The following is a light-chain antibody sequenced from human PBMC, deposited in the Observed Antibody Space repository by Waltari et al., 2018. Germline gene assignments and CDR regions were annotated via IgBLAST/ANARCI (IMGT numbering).Light chain of an antibody. Sequence: QSVLSQSPSVSGTPGQRVTISCSGSSSNIGSNSVNWYQQLPGTAPNRLAHHNNPRPLAVPDRFSASKPGTSASLAISGLQSDDEADYYCASWDDSLNGPVFGGGTRVTVL. V-gene: IGLV1-44*01. CDR1: SSNIGSNS. CDR2: HNN. J-gene: IGLJ3*02. CDR3: ASWDDSLNGPV.